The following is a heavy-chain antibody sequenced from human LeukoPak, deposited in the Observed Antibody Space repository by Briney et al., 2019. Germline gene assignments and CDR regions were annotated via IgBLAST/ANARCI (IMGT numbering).Heavy chain of an antibody. CDR3: ARHASVDGNWPRPLDY. J-gene: IGHJ4*02. Sequence: SETLSLTCAVYGGSISGFYWNWIRQSPGKGLEWIGEINRSGTTSYNPSLKTRVTISVDTSKNQFSLKLTSVTAADTAVYYCARHASVDGNWPRPLDYWGQGSLVTVSS. D-gene: IGHD6-19*01. CDR2: INRSGTT. CDR1: GGSISGFY. V-gene: IGHV4-34*01.